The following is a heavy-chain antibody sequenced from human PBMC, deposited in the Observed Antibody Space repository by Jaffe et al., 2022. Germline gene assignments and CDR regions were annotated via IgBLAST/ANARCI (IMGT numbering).Heavy chain of an antibody. Sequence: QVQLQESGPGLVKPSETLSLTCAVSGYSISSGYYWGWIRQPPGKGLEWIGSIYHSGSTYYNPSLKSRVTISVDTSKNQFSLKLSSVTAADTAVYYCARHGVSLGWIQLWLNEVGYFDYWGQGTLVTVSS. V-gene: IGHV4-38-2*01. CDR2: IYHSGST. J-gene: IGHJ4*02. D-gene: IGHD5-18*01. CDR3: ARHGVSLGWIQLWLNEVGYFDY. CDR1: GYSISSGYY.